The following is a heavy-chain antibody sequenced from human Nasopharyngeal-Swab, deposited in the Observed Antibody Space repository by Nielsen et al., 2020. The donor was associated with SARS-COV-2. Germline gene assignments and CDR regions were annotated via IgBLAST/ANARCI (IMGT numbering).Heavy chain of an antibody. Sequence: GGSPRLSWAASGFTFSSYAMSWVRQAPGKGLEWASAISGSGGSTYYADSVKGRFTISRDNSKNTLYLQMNSLRAEDTAVYYCAKDVGSGQQLALYYFDYWGQGTLVTVSS. V-gene: IGHV3-23*01. CDR3: AKDVGSGQQLALYYFDY. D-gene: IGHD6-13*01. CDR1: GFTFSSYA. CDR2: ISGSGGST. J-gene: IGHJ4*02.